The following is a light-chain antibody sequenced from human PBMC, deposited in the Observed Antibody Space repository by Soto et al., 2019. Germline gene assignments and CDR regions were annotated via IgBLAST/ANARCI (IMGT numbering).Light chain of an antibody. J-gene: IGKJ1*01. CDR3: QQYNNWPRT. V-gene: IGKV3-15*01. CDR2: GAS. CDR1: QSVNSN. Sequence: EIMMTQSPATLSVSPGEGATLSCRASQSVNSNLAWYQQKPGQAPRLLIYGASTRATGIPARFGGSGSGTEFTLTISSLQSEDFAVYYCQQYNNWPRTFGQGTKV.